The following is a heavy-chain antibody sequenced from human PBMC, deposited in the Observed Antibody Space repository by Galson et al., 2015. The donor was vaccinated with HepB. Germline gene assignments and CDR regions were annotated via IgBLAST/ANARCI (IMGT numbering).Heavy chain of an antibody. CDR1: GYTFTNYG. D-gene: IGHD1-26*01. Sequence: SVKVSCKASGYTFTNYGINWVRQAPGPGLEWMGWISAYNGNTDYAQKLQGRVTMTTDTSTSTAYMELRSLSSDDTAMYYCARRVGATRDDYWGQGTLVSVSS. CDR3: ARRVGATRDDY. V-gene: IGHV1-18*01. CDR2: ISAYNGNT. J-gene: IGHJ4*02.